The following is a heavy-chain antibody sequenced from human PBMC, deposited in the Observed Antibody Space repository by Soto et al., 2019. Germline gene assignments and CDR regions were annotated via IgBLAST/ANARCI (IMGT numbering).Heavy chain of an antibody. V-gene: IGHV4-31*03. D-gene: IGHD3-10*01. J-gene: IGHJ6*03. Sequence: SETLSLTCTVSGGSISSGGYYWSWIRQHPGKGLEWIGYIYYSGSTYYNPSLKSRVTISVDTSKNQFSLKLSSVTAADTAVYYCARGKRYDGSGFIQYYYSIDAWGNWTKLTFP. CDR2: IYYSGST. CDR3: ARGKRYDGSGFIQYYYSIDA. CDR1: GGSISSGGYY.